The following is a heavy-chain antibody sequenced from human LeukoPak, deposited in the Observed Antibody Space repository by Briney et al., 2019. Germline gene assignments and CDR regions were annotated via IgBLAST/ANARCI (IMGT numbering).Heavy chain of an antibody. CDR1: GGSFSGYY. V-gene: IGHV4-34*01. J-gene: IGHJ5*02. CDR3: ARWGYDYVWGQPSVWNWFDP. D-gene: IGHD3-16*01. Sequence: SETLSLTCAVYGGSFSGYYWSWIRQPPGKGLEWIGEINHSGSTNYNPSLKSRVTISVDTSKNQFSLKLSSVTAADTAVYYCARWGYDYVWGQPSVWNWFDPWGQGTLVTVSS. CDR2: INHSGST.